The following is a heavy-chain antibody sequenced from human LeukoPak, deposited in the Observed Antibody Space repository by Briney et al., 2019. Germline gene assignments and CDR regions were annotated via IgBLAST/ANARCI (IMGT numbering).Heavy chain of an antibody. J-gene: IGHJ3*02. V-gene: IGHV3-23*01. CDR2: IRGGGSA. CDR1: GFTFSAYA. Sequence: GGSLRLSCTASGFTFSAYAMMWVRQAPGKGPEWVSAIRGGGSAFYADSVKGRFTISRDNSKYTLFLQMNSLRAEDTAVYYCARDPNGDYIGAFDIWGQGTMVTVSS. CDR3: ARDPNGDYIGAFDI. D-gene: IGHD4-17*01.